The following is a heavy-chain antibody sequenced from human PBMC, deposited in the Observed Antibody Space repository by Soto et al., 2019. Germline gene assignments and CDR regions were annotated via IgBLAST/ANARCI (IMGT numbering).Heavy chain of an antibody. CDR3: ARSSSSNPNSYGLDV. D-gene: IGHD6-13*01. CDR1: GGSISSGDYY. V-gene: IGHV4-30-4*01. J-gene: IGHJ6*02. CDR2: IYYSGNT. Sequence: SETLSLTCTISGGSISSGDYYWRWIRQPPGKGLEWIGYIYYSGNTYYNPSLKSRVTISVKTSKNQFSLKLSSVTAADTAVYYGARSSSSNPNSYGLDVWGQRTTLTV.